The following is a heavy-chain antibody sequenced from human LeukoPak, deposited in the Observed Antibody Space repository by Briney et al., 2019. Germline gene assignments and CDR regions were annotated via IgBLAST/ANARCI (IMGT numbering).Heavy chain of an antibody. CDR2: FLGSDHIT. CDR3: AKGSIADKWTYYPLVD. Sequence: SGGSLRLSCAASGFAFSSYAMNWVRQAPGKGLEWVSSFLGSDHITYYADSVKGRFTISRDNSKNTLFLQMNSLRAEDTAVYYCAKGSIADKWTYYPLVDWGQGTLVTVSS. V-gene: IGHV3-23*01. D-gene: IGHD2-15*01. CDR1: GFAFSSYA. J-gene: IGHJ4*02.